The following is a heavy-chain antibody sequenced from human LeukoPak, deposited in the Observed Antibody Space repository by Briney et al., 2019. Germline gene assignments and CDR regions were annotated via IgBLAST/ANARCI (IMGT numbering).Heavy chain of an antibody. Sequence: SVKVSCKASGGTFSSYAISWVRQAPGQGLEWMGRIIPILGIANYAQKFQGRVTTTADKSTSTAYMELSSLRSEDTAVYYCARGPYSSGWYGNYWGQGTLVTVSS. CDR3: ARGPYSSGWYGNY. CDR1: GGTFSSYA. J-gene: IGHJ4*02. V-gene: IGHV1-69*04. CDR2: IIPILGIA. D-gene: IGHD6-19*01.